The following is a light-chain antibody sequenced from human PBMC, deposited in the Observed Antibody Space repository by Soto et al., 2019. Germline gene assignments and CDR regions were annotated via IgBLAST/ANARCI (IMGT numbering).Light chain of an antibody. CDR1: SSYVGGYNY. Sequence: QSVLTHPASVSGSPGQSITISCTRTSSYVGGYNYVSWYQQHPGKAPKLMIYVVSNRPSGVSNRFSGSKSGNTASLTISGLQAEDEADYYCSSYTCSSTYVFGTGTKVTVL. J-gene: IGLJ1*01. V-gene: IGLV2-14*01. CDR2: VVS. CDR3: SSYTCSSTYV.